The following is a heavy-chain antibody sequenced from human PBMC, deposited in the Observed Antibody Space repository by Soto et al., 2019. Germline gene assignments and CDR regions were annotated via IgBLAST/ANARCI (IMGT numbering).Heavy chain of an antibody. CDR3: ARDHDSPN. CDR1: GYTFTRSG. V-gene: IGHV1-69*13. CDR2: IIPIFGTA. Sequence: SVKVSCKASGYTFTRSGISWVRQAPGQGLEWMGGIIPIFGTANYAQKFQGRVTITADESTSTAYMELSSLRSEDTAVYYCARDHDSPNWGQGTLVTVSS. D-gene: IGHD3-22*01. J-gene: IGHJ4*02.